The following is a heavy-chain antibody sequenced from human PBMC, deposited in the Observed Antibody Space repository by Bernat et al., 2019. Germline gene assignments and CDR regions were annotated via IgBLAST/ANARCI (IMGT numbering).Heavy chain of an antibody. CDR1: GFTFSSYA. J-gene: IGHJ4*02. CDR2: ISGSCGST. Sequence: EVQLFESGGGLVQPGGSLRLSCAASGFTFSSYAMSWVRQAPGKGLEWVSAISGSCGSTYYADSVKGRFTISRTNSKNTLYLQMNSLRAEDTAVYYCAKDSGFGEGFDYWGQGTLVTVSS. CDR3: AKDSGFGEGFDY. D-gene: IGHD3-10*01. V-gene: IGHV3-23*01.